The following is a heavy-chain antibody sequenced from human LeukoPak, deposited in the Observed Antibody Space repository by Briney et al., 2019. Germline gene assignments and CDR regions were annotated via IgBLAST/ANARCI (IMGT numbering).Heavy chain of an antibody. D-gene: IGHD2-2*01. V-gene: IGHV1-18*01. CDR3: ARSSLGNVVVPAAVRFDP. CDR1: GYTFTNYG. Sequence: ASVKVSCKASGYTFTNYGISWVRQAPGQGLEWMGWISAYNGNTNYAQKLQGRVTMTTDTSTSTAYMELRSLRSDDTAVYYCARSSLGNVVVPAAVRFDPWGQGTLVTVSS. J-gene: IGHJ5*02. CDR2: ISAYNGNT.